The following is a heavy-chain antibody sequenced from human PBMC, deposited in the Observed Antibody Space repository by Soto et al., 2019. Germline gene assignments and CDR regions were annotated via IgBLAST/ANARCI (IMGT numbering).Heavy chain of an antibody. D-gene: IGHD6-19*01. CDR2: IYSGGST. CDR3: ARGTGGWDQYFDY. CDR1: GFTVSSNY. J-gene: IGHJ4*02. Sequence: EVQLVESGGGLIQPGGSLRLSCAASGFTVSSNYMSWVRQAPGKGLEWVSVIYSGGSTYYADAVKGRFTISTDNSKNKLYLQMNNLSAEDTPVYYCARGTGGWDQYFDYWGQGTLVTVSS. V-gene: IGHV3-53*01.